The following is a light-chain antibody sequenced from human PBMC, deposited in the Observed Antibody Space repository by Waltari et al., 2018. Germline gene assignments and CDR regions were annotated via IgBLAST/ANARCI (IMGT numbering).Light chain of an antibody. CDR3: QQSYSTPRT. CDR1: QSISIY. CDR2: AAS. Sequence: DIQMTQSPSSLSASVGDRVTITCRASQSISIYLNWYQQKPGKAPKLLIYAASSLQSGVPSRFSVSGSETDFTLTISSLQPEDFATYYCQQSYSTPRTFGQGTKVEIK. J-gene: IGKJ1*01. V-gene: IGKV1-39*01.